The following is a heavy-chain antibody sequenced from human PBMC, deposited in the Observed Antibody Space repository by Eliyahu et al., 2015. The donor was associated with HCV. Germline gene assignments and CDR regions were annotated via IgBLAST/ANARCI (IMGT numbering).Heavy chain of an antibody. J-gene: IGHJ4*02. CDR1: SXXVTSGGFX. CDR3: ARQRSGTYGRKGTVFFDY. Sequence: QVQLQESGPGLVKPSQTLSLTCMVSSXXVTSGGFXWGWLRQLPGKGLEWIGYIXYXGGTHYNASLKSRVSISIDTSKNHFSLKLSSVTAADTAVYFCARQRSGTYGRKGTVFFDYWGRGTLVTVSS. V-gene: IGHV4-31*03. CDR2: IXYXGGT. D-gene: IGHD1-14*01.